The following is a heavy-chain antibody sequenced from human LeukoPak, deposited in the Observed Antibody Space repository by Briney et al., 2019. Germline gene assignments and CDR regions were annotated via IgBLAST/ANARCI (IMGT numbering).Heavy chain of an antibody. Sequence: GGSLRLSCAASGFTFGYFWMSWVRQAPGRELQWVASMKGDGSLIHYVDSVKGRFTISRDNARNSLYLQMNSLRAEDATIYFCARLFSGVTTFDYWGQGALVTVST. J-gene: IGHJ4*02. CDR1: GFTFGYFW. CDR3: ARLFSGVTTFDY. CDR2: MKGDGSLI. D-gene: IGHD1-1*01. V-gene: IGHV3-7*01.